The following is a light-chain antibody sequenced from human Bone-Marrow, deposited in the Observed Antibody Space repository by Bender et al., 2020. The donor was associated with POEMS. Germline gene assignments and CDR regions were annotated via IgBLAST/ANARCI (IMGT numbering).Light chain of an antibody. CDR1: SSNVGSNP. CDR3: AAWDDSLNGWV. V-gene: IGLV1-44*01. Sequence: QSVVTQPPSASGTPGQRVTISCSGSSSNVGSNPVIWDQHLSGTAPKLPIYTNNKRPSGVPDRFSDSKSGTSASLAISGLQSEDEADYYCAAWDDSLNGWVFGGGTKVTVL. CDR2: TNN. J-gene: IGLJ3*02.